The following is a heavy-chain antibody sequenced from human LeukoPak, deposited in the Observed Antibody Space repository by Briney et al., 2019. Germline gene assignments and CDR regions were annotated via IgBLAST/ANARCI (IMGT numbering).Heavy chain of an antibody. CDR2: INSDGSST. J-gene: IGHJ6*02. CDR1: GFTFSSYS. Sequence: GGSLRLSCAASGFTFSSYSMNWVRQAPGKGLVWVSRINSDGSSTNYADSVKGRFTISRDNAKNTLYLQMNSLRVEDTAVYYCARVRSGSSAGNYGMDVWGQGTTVTVSS. V-gene: IGHV3-74*01. D-gene: IGHD1-26*01. CDR3: ARVRSGSSAGNYGMDV.